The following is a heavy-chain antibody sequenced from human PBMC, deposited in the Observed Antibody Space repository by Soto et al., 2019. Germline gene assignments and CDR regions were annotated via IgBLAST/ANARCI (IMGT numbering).Heavy chain of an antibody. V-gene: IGHV3-7*01. J-gene: IGHJ4*02. CDR1: GFTFTSYY. CDR2: INEDGSER. D-gene: IGHD1-26*01. CDR3: AKWGGGGSDY. Sequence: GGSLRLSCAASGFTFTSYYMSWVRQAQGKGLEWVANINEDGSERYYVDSVKGRFTVSRDNAKNSLYLQMNSLRAEDTAIYYCAKWGGGGSDYWGQGSLVTVSS.